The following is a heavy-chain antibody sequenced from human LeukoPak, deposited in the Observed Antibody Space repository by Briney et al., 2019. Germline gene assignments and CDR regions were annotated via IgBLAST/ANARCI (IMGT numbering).Heavy chain of an antibody. J-gene: IGHJ4*02. D-gene: IGHD2-15*01. V-gene: IGHV3-53*01. Sequence: ETLSLTCTVSGVSISSYYWSWIRQPPGQGLEWVSIIRGSSSDYADSVRGRFSISRDISKTTLYLQMNSLRAEDTALYYCAKDSGNSFFDYWGQGTLVTVSS. CDR1: GVSISSYY. CDR3: AKDSGNSFFDY. CDR2: IRGSSS.